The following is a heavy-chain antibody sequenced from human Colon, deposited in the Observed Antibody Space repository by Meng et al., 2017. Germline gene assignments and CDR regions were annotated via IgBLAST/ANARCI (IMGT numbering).Heavy chain of an antibody. Sequence: EVELVESGGGLVQPWGSLRLSCAASGFTFNNYYISWVRQAPGKGLEWVANIKQDASEKNFVDSVKGRFSIFRDNVKNSVYLQMDSLRVEDTAVYYCARDSQGPRTWGQGTLVTVSS. CDR1: GFTFNNYY. CDR3: ARDSQGPRT. CDR2: IKQDASEK. V-gene: IGHV3-7*01. J-gene: IGHJ5*02.